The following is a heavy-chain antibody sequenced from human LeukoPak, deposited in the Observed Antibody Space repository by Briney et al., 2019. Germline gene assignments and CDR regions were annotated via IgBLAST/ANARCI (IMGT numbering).Heavy chain of an antibody. Sequence: SETLSLTCTVSGGSMTNNTFYWGWIRQPPGKGLEWIGSIYHTGPTYYNPSLKSRVTISVDTSKNQFSLKLSSVTAADTAVYYFARVLIWFGQLQNWFDPWGPGTLVTVSS. D-gene: IGHD3-10*01. J-gene: IGHJ5*02. CDR2: IYHTGPT. CDR1: GGSMTNNTFY. V-gene: IGHV4-39*07. CDR3: ARVLIWFGQLQNWFDP.